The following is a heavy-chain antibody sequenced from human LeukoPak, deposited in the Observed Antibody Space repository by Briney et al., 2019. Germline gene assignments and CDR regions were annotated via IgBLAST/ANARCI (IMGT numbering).Heavy chain of an antibody. CDR3: ARDVGGPMFDY. CDR1: GFIFSNFG. J-gene: IGHJ4*02. D-gene: IGHD3-16*01. CDR2: ISGGAENT. Sequence: GGSLRLSCAASGFIFSNFGMSWVRQAPGKGPAWVSTISGGAENTHYADSVNGRFTISRDNSKNSMWLQMSSLRVEDTAVYHCARDVGGPMFDYWGQGILVTVSS. V-gene: IGHV3-23*01.